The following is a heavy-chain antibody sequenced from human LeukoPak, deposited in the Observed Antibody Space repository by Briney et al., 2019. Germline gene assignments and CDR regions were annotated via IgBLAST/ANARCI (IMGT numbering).Heavy chain of an antibody. D-gene: IGHD3-22*01. J-gene: IGHJ4*02. CDR3: ARVYDSSGYYGAFDY. CDR2: IYYSGST. V-gene: IGHV4-59*01. CDR1: GGSISSYY. Sequence: SETLSLTCTVSGGSISSYYWSWIRQPPGKGLEWIGYIYYSGSTNYNPSLKSRVTISVDTSKNQFSLKLSSVTAADTAVYYCARVYDSSGYYGAFDYWGQGTLVTVSS.